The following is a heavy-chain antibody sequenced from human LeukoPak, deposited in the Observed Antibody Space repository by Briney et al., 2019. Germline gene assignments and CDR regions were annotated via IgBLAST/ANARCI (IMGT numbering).Heavy chain of an antibody. CDR3: ARGLVGATGGVFDY. CDR1: GGSISSGDYY. V-gene: IGHV4-30-4*01. J-gene: IGHJ4*02. Sequence: PSETLSLTCTVSGGSISSGDYYWSWIRQPPGKGLEWIGYIYYSGSTYYNPSLKSRVTISVDTSKNQFSLKLSSVTAADTAVYYCARGLVGATGGVFDYWGQGTLVTVSS. CDR2: IYYSGST. D-gene: IGHD1-26*01.